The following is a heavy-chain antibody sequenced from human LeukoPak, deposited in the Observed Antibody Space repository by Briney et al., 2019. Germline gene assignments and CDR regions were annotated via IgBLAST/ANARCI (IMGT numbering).Heavy chain of an antibody. J-gene: IGHJ4*02. D-gene: IGHD6-13*01. CDR2: INPSGGST. CDR3: ARVPMGIGYSSSWYDY. V-gene: IGHV1-46*01. Sequence: ASVKVSCKASGYTFTSYYIHWVRQAPGQGLEWMGIINPSGGSTSYAQKFQGRVTMTRDTSTSTVYMELSSLRSEDTAVYYCARVPMGIGYSSSWYDYWGQGTLVTVSS. CDR1: GYTFTSYY.